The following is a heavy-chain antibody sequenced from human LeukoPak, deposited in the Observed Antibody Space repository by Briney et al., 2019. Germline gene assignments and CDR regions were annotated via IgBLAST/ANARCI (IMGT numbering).Heavy chain of an antibody. CDR1: GFTFSSYS. CDR3: ATGLYSSGWYGGY. J-gene: IGHJ4*02. CDR2: ISGSSSYI. V-gene: IGHV3-21*01. Sequence: GGSLRLSCAASGFTFSSYSMNWVRQAPGKGLEWVSSISGSSSYIYYADSVKGRFTISRDNAKNSLYLQMNSLRAEDTAVYYCATGLYSSGWYGGYWGQGTLVTVSS. D-gene: IGHD6-19*01.